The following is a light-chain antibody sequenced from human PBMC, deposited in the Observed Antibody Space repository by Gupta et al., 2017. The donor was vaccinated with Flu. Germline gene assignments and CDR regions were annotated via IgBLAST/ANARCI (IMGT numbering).Light chain of an antibody. CDR1: RSVGTS. CDR2: DAS. CDR3: QQRTNWLWT. V-gene: IGKV3-11*01. J-gene: IGKJ1*01. Sequence: GEKATLSCRASRSVGTSLAWYQQRPGQAPRLLIYDASNRATGIPARFSGGGSGTDFTLTISRLEAEDFVVYYCQQRTNWLWTFGQGTKVEI.